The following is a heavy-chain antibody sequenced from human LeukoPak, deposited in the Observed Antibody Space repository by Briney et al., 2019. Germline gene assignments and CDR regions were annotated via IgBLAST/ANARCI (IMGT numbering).Heavy chain of an antibody. CDR1: GGSFSGYY. CDR3: ARVSIVVVPAALSTHYFDY. D-gene: IGHD2-2*01. CDR2: INHSGST. Sequence: PSETLSLTCAVYGGSFSGYYWSWIRQPPGKGLEWIGEINHSGSTNYNPSLKSRVTISVDTSKNQFSLKLSSVTAADTVVYYCARVSIVVVPAALSTHYFDYWGQGTMVTVSS. J-gene: IGHJ4*02. V-gene: IGHV4-34*01.